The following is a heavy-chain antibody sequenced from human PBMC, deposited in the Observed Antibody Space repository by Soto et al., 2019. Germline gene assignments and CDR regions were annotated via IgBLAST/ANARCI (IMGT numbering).Heavy chain of an antibody. J-gene: IGHJ4*02. CDR3: ASGSGYYPFDY. CDR2: ISYDGSNK. V-gene: IGHV3-30-3*01. Sequence: PGGSLRLSCAASGFTFSSYAMHWVRQAPGKGLEWVAVISYDGSNKYYADSVKGRFTISRDNSKNTLYLQMNSLRAEDTAVYYCASGSGYYPFDYWGQGTLVTVSS. D-gene: IGHD3-22*01. CDR1: GFTFSSYA.